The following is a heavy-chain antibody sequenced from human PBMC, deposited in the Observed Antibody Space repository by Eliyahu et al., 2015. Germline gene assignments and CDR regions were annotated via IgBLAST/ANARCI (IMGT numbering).Heavy chain of an antibody. V-gene: IGHV3-30*18. Sequence: QVQLVESGGGVVQPGRSLRLXCXASGFXFSCCAYAMHWVRQAPGKGLEWVALISYDGTNKYYGESMKGRFIISRDDPKNTVYLQMNTLRPEDTGVYYCAKDAPRSEEGPFDSWGQGTLVTVSS. CDR1: GFXFSCCAYA. J-gene: IGHJ4*02. CDR2: ISYDGTNK. CDR3: AKDAPRSEEGPFDS.